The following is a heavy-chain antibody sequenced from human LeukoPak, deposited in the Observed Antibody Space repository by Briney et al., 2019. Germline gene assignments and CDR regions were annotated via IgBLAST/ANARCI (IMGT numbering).Heavy chain of an antibody. CDR2: IKSKTDGETT. Sequence: GGSRRPSWPAFGITFSNFWMSWVGQAPGKGLEWLGRIKSKTDGETTDYAAPVKGRLTISRDDSKNTVYLQMNSLRTEDTAVYYCTTDPRDWGQGTLVTVSS. V-gene: IGHV3-15*01. CDR1: GITFSNFW. CDR3: TTDPRD. J-gene: IGHJ4*02.